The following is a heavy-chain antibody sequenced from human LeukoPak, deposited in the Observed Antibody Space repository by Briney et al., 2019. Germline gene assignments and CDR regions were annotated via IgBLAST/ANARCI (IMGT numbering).Heavy chain of an antibody. D-gene: IGHD3-9*01. CDR1: GFTFSSYG. J-gene: IGHJ4*02. CDR2: ISYDGNNK. Sequence: PGGSLRLSCAASGFTFSSYGMHWVRQAPGKGLEWVADISYDGNNKYYADSVKGRFTISRDDAKNSLYLQMNSLRAEDTAVYYCVRTYYDILTAYNPYFDYWGQGILVTVSS. CDR3: VRTYYDILTAYNPYFDY. V-gene: IGHV3-30*03.